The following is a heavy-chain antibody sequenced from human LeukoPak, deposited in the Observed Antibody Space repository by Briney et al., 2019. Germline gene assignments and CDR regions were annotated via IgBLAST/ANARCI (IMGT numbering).Heavy chain of an antibody. V-gene: IGHV3-11*04. CDR2: ISSSGSDT. Sequence: KTGGSLRLSCAASRFTFRDHFMSWIRQPPGKGLECVSYISSSGSDTYYSDSVKGRFTVSRDNAKNSLFLQMNSLRAEDTAVYYCATAPTEDGDGSSPGYWGQGTLVTVSS. J-gene: IGHJ4*02. D-gene: IGHD4-17*01. CDR3: ATAPTEDGDGSSPGY. CDR1: RFTFRDHF.